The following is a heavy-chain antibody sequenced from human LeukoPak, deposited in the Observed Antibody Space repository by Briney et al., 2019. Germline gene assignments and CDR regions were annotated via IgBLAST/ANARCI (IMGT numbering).Heavy chain of an antibody. CDR1: GFTFSSYA. J-gene: IGHJ4*02. CDR2: ISYDGSNK. CDR3: ARDPSSTIPLLTLDY. D-gene: IGHD5-24*01. V-gene: IGHV3-30*04. Sequence: GGSLRLSCAASGFTFSSYAMHWVRQAPGKGLEWVAVISYDGSNKYYADSAKGRFTISRDNSKNTLYLQMNSLRAEDTAVYYCARDPSSTIPLLTLDYWGQETLVTVSS.